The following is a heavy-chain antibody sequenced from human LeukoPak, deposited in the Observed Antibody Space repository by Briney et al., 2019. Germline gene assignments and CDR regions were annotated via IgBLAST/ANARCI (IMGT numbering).Heavy chain of an antibody. CDR3: ASPSGIAVARDAEYFQH. V-gene: IGHV1-69*05. CDR1: GGTFSSYA. CDR2: IIPIFGTA. Sequence: ASVKVSCKASGGTFSSYAISWVRQAPGQGLEWMGGIIPIFGTANYAQKFQGRVTITTDESTSTAYMELSSLRSEDTAVYYCASPSGIAVARDAEYFQHWGQGTLVTVPS. D-gene: IGHD6-19*01. J-gene: IGHJ1*01.